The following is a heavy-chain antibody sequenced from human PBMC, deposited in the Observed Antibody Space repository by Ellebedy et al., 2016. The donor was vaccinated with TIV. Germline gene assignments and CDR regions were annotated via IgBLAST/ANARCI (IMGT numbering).Heavy chain of an antibody. D-gene: IGHD1-26*01. CDR1: GGSFTGYF. CDR2: FYPSGGA. V-gene: IGHV4-59*10. Sequence: MPSETLSLTCAVYGGSFTGYFWSWIRQHAGKGLEWIGRFYPSGGANYNPSLKSRVTMSIDTSKNQVSLKLTSVTAADTAVYYCAAGGGGSYPGWFDPWGQGTLVTVSS. CDR3: AAGGGGSYPGWFDP. J-gene: IGHJ5*02.